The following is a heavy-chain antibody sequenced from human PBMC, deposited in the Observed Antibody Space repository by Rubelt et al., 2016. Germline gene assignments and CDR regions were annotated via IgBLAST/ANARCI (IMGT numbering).Heavy chain of an antibody. V-gene: IGHV3-30*04. CDR3: ARLESPLGGY. J-gene: IGHJ4*02. CDR2: ISNDGSNK. Sequence: GGGVVQPGRSLRLSCAVSGFTFRNYAMHWVRQAQGKGLEGVAVISNDGSNKNYADSVKGRFTISRDNSKNTLYLEMNSLRGEDTAVYYCARLESPLGGYWGQGTLVTVSS. D-gene: IGHD3-16*01. CDR1: GFTFRNYA.